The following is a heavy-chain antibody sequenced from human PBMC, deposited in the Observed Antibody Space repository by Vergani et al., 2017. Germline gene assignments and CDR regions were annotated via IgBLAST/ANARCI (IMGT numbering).Heavy chain of an antibody. CDR1: GFTVSSNY. Sequence: EVQLVESGGGLVQPGGSLRLSCAASGFTVSSNYMSWVRQAPGKGLEWVSAISGSGGSTYYADSVKGRFTISRDNSKNTLYLQMNSLRAEDTAVYYCAKSPYCSGGSCYSAYYYYGMDVWGQGTTVTVSS. CDR3: AKSPYCSGGSCYSAYYYYGMDV. D-gene: IGHD2-15*01. J-gene: IGHJ6*02. V-gene: IGHV3-23*04. CDR2: ISGSGGST.